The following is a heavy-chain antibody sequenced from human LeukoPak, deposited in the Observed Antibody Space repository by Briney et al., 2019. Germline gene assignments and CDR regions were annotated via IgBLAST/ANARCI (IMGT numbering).Heavy chain of an antibody. D-gene: IGHD2-2*03. CDR1: GFTFSTYW. CDR2: VRPEGTTT. Sequence: GGSLRLSCAASGFTFSTYWMHWVRHAPGRRRGWVSRVRPEGTTTAYADSVKGRFTISRDNAKNTLLLQMNSLSAEDTAVYYCARDLVWILFDYWGQGTLVTVS. V-gene: IGHV3-74*03. CDR3: ARDLVWILFDY. J-gene: IGHJ4*02.